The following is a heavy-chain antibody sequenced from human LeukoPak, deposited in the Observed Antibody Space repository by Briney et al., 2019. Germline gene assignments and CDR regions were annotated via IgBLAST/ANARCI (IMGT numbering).Heavy chain of an antibody. J-gene: IGHJ5*02. Sequence: SETLSLTCAAYGGSFSGYYWSWSRQPPGRGLEWIGEINHSGSTNYNPSLKSRVTISVDTSKNQFSLKLSSVTAADTAVYYCARAGTYYYDSSGCGIQAPGYNWFDPWGQGTLVTVSS. V-gene: IGHV4-34*01. CDR1: GGSFSGYY. CDR2: INHSGST. D-gene: IGHD3-22*01. CDR3: ARAGTYYYDSSGCGIQAPGYNWFDP.